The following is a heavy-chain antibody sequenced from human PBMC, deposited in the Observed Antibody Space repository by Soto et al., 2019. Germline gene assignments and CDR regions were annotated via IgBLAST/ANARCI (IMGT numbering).Heavy chain of an antibody. Sequence: ASVKVSCKTSGYTFSNYGITWVRQAPGQPLEWLGWISLYSDGTNYAQKFQGRVSMTTDTSTTTAYMELRSLRSDDTAVYYCASVVPGAEAWFGPWGQGTLVTVSS. V-gene: IGHV1-18*01. D-gene: IGHD2-2*01. J-gene: IGHJ5*02. CDR2: ISLYSDGT. CDR1: GYTFSNYG. CDR3: ASVVPGAEAWFGP.